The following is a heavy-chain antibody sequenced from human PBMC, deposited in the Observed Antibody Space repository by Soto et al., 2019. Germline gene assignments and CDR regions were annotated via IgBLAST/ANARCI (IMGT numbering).Heavy chain of an antibody. V-gene: IGHV3-73*01. CDR2: IRSKTNSYAT. D-gene: IGHD6-19*01. CDR1: GFTFGGSA. J-gene: IGHJ4*02. CDR3: TRQTDAVQWLVVPTDYNFDY. Sequence: GSLRLSCAASGFTFGGSAMHWVRQASGKGLEWVGHIRSKTNSYATAYAESVKGRFTISRDDSMNTAYLQMNSLKTEDTAVYFCTRQTDAVQWLVVPTDYNFDYWDQGTLVTVSS.